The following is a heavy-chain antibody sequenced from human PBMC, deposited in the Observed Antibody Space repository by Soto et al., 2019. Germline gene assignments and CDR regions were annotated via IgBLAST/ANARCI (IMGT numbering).Heavy chain of an antibody. V-gene: IGHV4-39*01. D-gene: IGHD3-3*01. CDR3: ASPRQGNYDFLSGYYALDY. CDR1: GASISSSRSY. CDR2: FYYTGGT. Sequence: PSETLSLTCTVSGASISSSRSYWGWVRQPPGKGLEWIVSFYYTGGTYSTYYNPSLKSRVTISVDTSKSQFSLNLRSVTAADTAVYYCASPRQGNYDFLSGYYALDYWGQXTLVTVS. J-gene: IGHJ4*02.